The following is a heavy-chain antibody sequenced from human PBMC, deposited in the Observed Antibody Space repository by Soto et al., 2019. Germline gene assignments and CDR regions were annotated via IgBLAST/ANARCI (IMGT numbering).Heavy chain of an antibody. CDR3: ARQKYYDFWSGYGRAGPKVGWFDP. CDR2: IYYSGST. Sequence: PSETLSLTCTVSGGSISSSSYYWGWIRQPPGKGLEWIGSIYYSGSTYYNPSLKSRVTISVDTSKNQFSLKLSSVTAADTAVYYCARQKYYDFWSGYGRAGPKVGWFDPWGQGTLVTVSS. V-gene: IGHV4-39*01. J-gene: IGHJ5*02. CDR1: GGSISSSSYY. D-gene: IGHD3-3*01.